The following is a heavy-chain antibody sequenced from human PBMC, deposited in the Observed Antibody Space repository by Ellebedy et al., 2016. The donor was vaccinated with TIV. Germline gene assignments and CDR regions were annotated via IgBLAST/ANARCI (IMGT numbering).Heavy chain of an antibody. CDR1: AGSISTYY. Sequence: MPSETLSLTCTVSAGSISTYYWSWIRQPPGQGLEWIGDIYYSGYTEYNPSLKSRVTISLDTSKDQFSLRLSSVTAADTAVYYCARGPLRYFDWVYYYHGMDVWGQGTTVTVSS. D-gene: IGHD3-9*01. J-gene: IGHJ6*02. CDR2: IYYSGYT. CDR3: ARGPLRYFDWVYYYHGMDV. V-gene: IGHV4-59*08.